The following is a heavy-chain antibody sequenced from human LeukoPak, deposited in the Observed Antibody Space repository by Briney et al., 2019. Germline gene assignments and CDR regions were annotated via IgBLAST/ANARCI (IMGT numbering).Heavy chain of an antibody. V-gene: IGHV1-69*13. J-gene: IGHJ4*02. CDR1: GGTFSSYA. Sequence: SVKVSCKASGGTFSSYAISWVRQAPGQGLEWMGGIIPIFGTANYAQKFQGRVTITADEPTSTAYMELSSLRSEDTAVYYCARVRLRLGELSLLLFDYWGQGTLVTVSS. CDR3: ARVRLRLGELSLLLFDY. CDR2: IIPIFGTA. D-gene: IGHD3-16*02.